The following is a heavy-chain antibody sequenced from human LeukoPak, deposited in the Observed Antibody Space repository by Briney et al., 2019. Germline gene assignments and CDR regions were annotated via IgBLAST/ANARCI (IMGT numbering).Heavy chain of an antibody. Sequence: SETLSLTCAVYGGSFSGYYWSWIRQPPGKGLEWIGEILYSGSTNYNPSLKSRVTISVDMSKNQFSLKLSSVTAADTAVYYCARVVVDFRYEDSGYDWGFDYWGQRTLVTVSS. CDR1: GGSFSGYY. V-gene: IGHV4-34*12. D-gene: IGHD5-12*01. J-gene: IGHJ4*02. CDR2: ILYSGST. CDR3: ARVVVDFRYEDSGYDWGFDY.